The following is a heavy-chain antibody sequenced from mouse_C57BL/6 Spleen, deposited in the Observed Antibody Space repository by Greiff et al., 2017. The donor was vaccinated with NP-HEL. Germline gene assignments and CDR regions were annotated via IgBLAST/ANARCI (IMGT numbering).Heavy chain of an antibody. CDR2: ISSGSSTI. Sequence: EVQVVESGGGLVKPGGSLKLSCAASGFTFSDYGMHWVRQAPEKGLEWVAYISSGSSTIYYADTVKGRFTISRDNAKNTLFLQMTSLRSEDTAMYYCARPHLDYGSSYLYYFDYWGQGTTLTVSS. D-gene: IGHD1-1*01. CDR1: GFTFSDYG. CDR3: ARPHLDYGSSYLYYFDY. V-gene: IGHV5-17*01. J-gene: IGHJ2*01.